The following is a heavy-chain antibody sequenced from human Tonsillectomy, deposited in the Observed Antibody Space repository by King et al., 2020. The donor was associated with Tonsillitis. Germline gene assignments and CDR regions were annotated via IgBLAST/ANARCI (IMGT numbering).Heavy chain of an antibody. D-gene: IGHD7-27*01. V-gene: IGHV4-61*01. CDR1: GGSVSSGSYY. CDR2: IYYSGST. Sequence: QLQESGPGLVKPSETLSLTCTVSGGSVSSGSYYWSGIRQPPGKGLEWIGYIYYSGSTNYNPSLKSRVTISVDTSKNQFSLKLSSVTAADTAVYYCARRPAANWGYFDYWGQGTLVTVSS. CDR3: ARRPAANWGYFDY. J-gene: IGHJ4*02.